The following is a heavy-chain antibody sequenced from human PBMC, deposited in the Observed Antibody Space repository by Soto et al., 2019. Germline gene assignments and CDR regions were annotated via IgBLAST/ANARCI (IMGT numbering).Heavy chain of an antibody. CDR2: ISGSGGST. Sequence: GGSLRLSCAASGFTFSSYAMSWVRQAPGKGLEWVSAISGSGGSTYYADSVKGRFTISRDNSKNTLYLQMNSLRAEDTAVYYCAKGDYDILTGYYSAVDYWGQGTLVTVST. CDR3: AKGDYDILTGYYSAVDY. J-gene: IGHJ4*02. D-gene: IGHD3-9*01. CDR1: GFTFSSYA. V-gene: IGHV3-23*01.